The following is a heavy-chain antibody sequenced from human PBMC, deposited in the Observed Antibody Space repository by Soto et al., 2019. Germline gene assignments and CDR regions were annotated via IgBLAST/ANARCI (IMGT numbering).Heavy chain of an antibody. CDR1: GGTFSSYA. Sequence: GASVKVSCKASGGTFSSYAISWVRQAPGQGLEWMGGIIPIFGTANYAQKFQGRVTITADESTSTAYMELSSLRSEDTAVYYCARSEYPGAPGYYYGMDVWGQGTTVTVSS. J-gene: IGHJ6*02. CDR3: ARSEYPGAPGYYYGMDV. V-gene: IGHV1-69*13. CDR2: IIPIFGTA. D-gene: IGHD4-17*01.